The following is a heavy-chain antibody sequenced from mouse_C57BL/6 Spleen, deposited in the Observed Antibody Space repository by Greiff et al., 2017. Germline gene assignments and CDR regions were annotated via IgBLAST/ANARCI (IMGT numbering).Heavy chain of an antibody. CDR3: ARERVLLLRYRYAMDY. D-gene: IGHD1-1*01. CDR2: INPSNGGT. V-gene: IGHV1-53*01. J-gene: IGHJ4*01. Sequence: QVQLKQPGTELVKPGASVKLSCKASGYTFTSYWMHWVKQRPGQGLEWIGNINPSNGGTNYNEKFKSKATLTADKSSSTAYMQLSSLTSEDSAVYYCARERVLLLRYRYAMDYWGQGTSVTVSS. CDR1: GYTFTSYW.